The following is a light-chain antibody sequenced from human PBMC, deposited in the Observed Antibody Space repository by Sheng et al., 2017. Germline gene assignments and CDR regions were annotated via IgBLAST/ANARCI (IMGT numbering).Light chain of an antibody. CDR3: SSYTTSGTLRV. CDR1: DSNIGTNV. CDR2: SDN. Sequence: QSVLTQPPSASGTPGQRVTISCSGSDSNIGTNVVHWYQQFPGMAPKLLIYSDNKWPSGVPDRFSGSKSGTSASLAISGLQSEDEADYYCSSYTTSGTLRVFGGGTKLTVL. J-gene: IGLJ3*02. V-gene: IGLV1-44*01.